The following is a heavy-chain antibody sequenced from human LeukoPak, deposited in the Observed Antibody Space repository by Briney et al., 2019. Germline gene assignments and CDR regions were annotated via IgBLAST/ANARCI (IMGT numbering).Heavy chain of an antibody. CDR2: INHSGST. CDR3: SKRRFLEWLSPHAFDI. Sequence: SETLSLTCGVYGGSFSGYYWSWIRQPPGKGLEWIGEINHSGSTNYNPSLKSRVTISVDTSKNQFSLRLSSVTAADTAIYYCSKRRFLEWLSPHAFDIWGQGTMVTVSS. CDR1: GGSFSGYY. D-gene: IGHD3-3*01. V-gene: IGHV4-34*01. J-gene: IGHJ3*02.